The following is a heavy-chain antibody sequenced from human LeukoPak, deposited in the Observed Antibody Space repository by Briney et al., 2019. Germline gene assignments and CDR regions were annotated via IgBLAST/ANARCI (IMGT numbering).Heavy chain of an antibody. Sequence: PSETLSLTCAVSDYSISSGYYWGWIRQPPGKGLEWIGNIYHGGNTYYNPSFKSRVTLSVDTSKNQFSLKLSSVTAADTAVYYCGRARGSDYVIDSWGQGTLVTVSS. D-gene: IGHD4-17*01. J-gene: IGHJ4*02. CDR3: GRARGSDYVIDS. CDR1: DYSISSGYY. V-gene: IGHV4-38-2*01. CDR2: IYHGGNT.